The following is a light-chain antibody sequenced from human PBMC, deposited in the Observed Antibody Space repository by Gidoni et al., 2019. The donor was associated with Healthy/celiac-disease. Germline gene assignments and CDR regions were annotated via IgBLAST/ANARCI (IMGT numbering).Light chain of an antibody. CDR2: DAS. CDR3: QQYGSSPLT. V-gene: IGKV3-20*01. CDR1: QSVSSSY. Sequence: EIVLTQSPGTLSWSPGERATLPCRASQSVSSSYLAWYQQKPGQAPRLLIYDASSRATGIPDRFSGSGSGTDFTLTISRLEPEDFAVYYCQQYGSSPLTFXGXTKVXIK. J-gene: IGKJ4*01.